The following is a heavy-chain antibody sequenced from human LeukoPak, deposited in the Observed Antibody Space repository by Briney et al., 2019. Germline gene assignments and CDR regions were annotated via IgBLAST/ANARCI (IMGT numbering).Heavy chain of an antibody. Sequence: SETLSLTCAVYGGSFSGYYWSWIRQPPGKGLEWIGEINHSGSTNYNPSLKSRVTISVDTSKNQFSLKLSSVTAADTAVCYCARSSGWYYFDYWGQGTLVTVSS. D-gene: IGHD6-19*01. J-gene: IGHJ4*02. CDR2: INHSGST. CDR1: GGSFSGYY. V-gene: IGHV4-34*01. CDR3: ARSSGWYYFDY.